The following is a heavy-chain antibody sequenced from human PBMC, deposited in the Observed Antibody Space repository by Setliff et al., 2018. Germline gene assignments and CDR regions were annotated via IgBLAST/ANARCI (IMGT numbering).Heavy chain of an antibody. CDR2: INHSGST. Sequence: PSETLSLTCAVYGGSFSGYYWSWIRQPPGKGLEWIGEINHSGSTNYNPSLKSQVTISVDTSKNQFSLKLSSVTAADTAVYYCARQSVRGLADNNWFDPWGQGTLVTVSS. D-gene: IGHD2-15*01. J-gene: IGHJ5*02. CDR3: ARQSVRGLADNNWFDP. CDR1: GGSFSGYY. V-gene: IGHV4-34*01.